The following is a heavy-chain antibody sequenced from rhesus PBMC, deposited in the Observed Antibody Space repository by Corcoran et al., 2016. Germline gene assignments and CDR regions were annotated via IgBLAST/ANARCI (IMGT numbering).Heavy chain of an antibody. CDR1: GGSISDDYY. CDR3: ARDVYSGSYPYNRFDV. V-gene: IGHV4-106*01. J-gene: IGHJ5-1*01. CDR2: IYGSGGRN. Sequence: QVQLQESGPGLVKPSETLSLTCAVSGGSISDDYYWSWIRQPPGKGLEWYGYIYGSGGRNNYNPSLKNRATISIDTSKNQFSLKLSYVTAADTAVYCCARDVYSGSYPYNRFDVWGAGVLVTVSS. D-gene: IGHD1-44*02.